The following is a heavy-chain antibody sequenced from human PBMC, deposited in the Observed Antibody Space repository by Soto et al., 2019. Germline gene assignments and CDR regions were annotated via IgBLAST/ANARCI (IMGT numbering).Heavy chain of an antibody. CDR1: GYTFTNYD. J-gene: IGHJ5*02. V-gene: IGHV1-8*01. D-gene: IGHD3-16*01. CDR2: MNPDSGNT. Sequence: QVQLVQSGAEVKKPGASVNVSCKASGYTFTNYDIHWVRQATGQGLEWMGWMNPDSGNTGQSKQFQGRVTMTRDTSISTAYMEMTSLRSEDPAVYYCARGRFRRTWFDPWGQGTLVIVSS. CDR3: ARGRFRRTWFDP.